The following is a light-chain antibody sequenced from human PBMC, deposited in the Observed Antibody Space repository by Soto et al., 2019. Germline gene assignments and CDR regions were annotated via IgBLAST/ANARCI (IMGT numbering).Light chain of an antibody. J-gene: IGKJ5*01. CDR3: HQYGSSPPVT. Sequence: EIVLTQSPGTLSLSPGERATLSCRASQSVSSSYLAWYQQKPGQAPRLLIYGASGMATGIPDRFSGSGSGTDFHLTISRLEPEDFAVYYCHQYGSSPPVTFGQGTRLEIK. CDR1: QSVSSSY. V-gene: IGKV3-20*01. CDR2: GAS.